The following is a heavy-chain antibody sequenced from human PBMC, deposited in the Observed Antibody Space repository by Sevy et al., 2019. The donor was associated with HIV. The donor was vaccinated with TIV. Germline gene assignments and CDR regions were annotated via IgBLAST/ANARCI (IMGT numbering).Heavy chain of an antibody. Sequence: SETLSLTCTVSGGSVSRYYWSWIRQPPGKGLEWIGYIYYGGSTNYNPSLKSRITISIDTSKNQFSLKLSSVTAADTAVYYCARATGVEMAIGFAFDIWGQGTMVTVSS. D-gene: IGHD7-27*01. CDR3: ARATGVEMAIGFAFDI. CDR2: IYYGGST. CDR1: GGSVSRYY. V-gene: IGHV4-59*02. J-gene: IGHJ3*02.